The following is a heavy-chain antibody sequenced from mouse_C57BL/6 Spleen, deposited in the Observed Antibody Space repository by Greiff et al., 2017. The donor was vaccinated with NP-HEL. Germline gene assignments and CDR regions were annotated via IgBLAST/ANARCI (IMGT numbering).Heavy chain of an antibody. CDR2: IDPETGGT. CDR1: GYTFTDYE. J-gene: IGHJ1*03. Sequence: QVQLQQSGAELVRPGASVTLSCKASGYTFTDYEMHWVKQTPVHGLEWIGAIDPETGGTAYNQKVKGKAILTADKSSSTAYMELRSLTSEDSAVYYCTRLGNSNYEWYFGVWGTGTTVTVSS. D-gene: IGHD2-5*01. CDR3: TRLGNSNYEWYFGV. V-gene: IGHV1-15*01.